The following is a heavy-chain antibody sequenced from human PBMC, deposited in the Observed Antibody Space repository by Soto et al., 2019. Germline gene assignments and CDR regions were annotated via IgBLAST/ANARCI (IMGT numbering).Heavy chain of an antibody. D-gene: IGHD3-22*01. J-gene: IGHJ3*02. CDR1: GYSFTSYW. CDR2: IYPGVSDP. Sequence: GASLTISGKGSGYSFTSYWIGWVRQLPGTRLQWMGIIYPGVSDPRYSASFQCQVTTEMEKPIRTAYLQWSSLQASNNAMYYCATPHSRGYHLKDLHIWGQGKTVNV. CDR3: ATPHSRGYHLKDLHI. V-gene: IGHV5-51*04.